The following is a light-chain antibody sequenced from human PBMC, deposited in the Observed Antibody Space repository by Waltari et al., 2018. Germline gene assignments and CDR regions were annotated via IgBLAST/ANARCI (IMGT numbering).Light chain of an antibody. CDR1: QTVYSSY. CDR3: QHVGSSRLT. V-gene: IGKV3-20*01. Sequence: EIVLTQSPGTLSLSPGDRATLSCRASQTVYSSYLAGYQQKFGQAPRPLIQGVSQRATGIPDRFSGIGSGTDFTRPSSRLEPEYFAVYYCQHVGSSRLTFGGGTKVEI. CDR2: GVS. J-gene: IGKJ4*01.